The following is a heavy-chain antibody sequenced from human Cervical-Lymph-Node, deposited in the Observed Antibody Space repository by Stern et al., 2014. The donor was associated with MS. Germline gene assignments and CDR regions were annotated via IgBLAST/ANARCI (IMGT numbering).Heavy chain of an antibody. CDR1: GLTFNKYA. J-gene: IGHJ6*02. CDR3: AKQYFDSSGYSYYYGMDV. D-gene: IGHD3-22*01. V-gene: IGHV3-23*04. CDR2: ISGSCGSR. Sequence: EDQLVESGGDLVQPGGSLRLSCAASGLTFNKYAMHWVRQAPGKGLEWVSTISGSCGSRYYADSVKGRFTISRDNSENTLYLQMHSLRAEDTAIYYCAKQYFDSSGYSYYYGMDVWGQGTTVTVSS.